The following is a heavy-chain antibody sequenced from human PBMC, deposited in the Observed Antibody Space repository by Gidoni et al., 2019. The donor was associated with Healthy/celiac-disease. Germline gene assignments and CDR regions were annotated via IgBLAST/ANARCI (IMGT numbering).Heavy chain of an antibody. CDR3: ARCLMCGRYSYAPVDY. Sequence: QFPLVQSGAEVKKPGASVKVSCKASGYTFTSYGISWVRQAPGQGLEWMGWISAYNGNTNYAQKLQGRVTMTTDTSTSTAYMELRSLRSDDTAGYYCARCLMCGRYSYAPVDYWGQGTLVTVSS. D-gene: IGHD5-18*01. J-gene: IGHJ4*02. CDR2: ISAYNGNT. CDR1: GYTFTSYG. V-gene: IGHV1-18*04.